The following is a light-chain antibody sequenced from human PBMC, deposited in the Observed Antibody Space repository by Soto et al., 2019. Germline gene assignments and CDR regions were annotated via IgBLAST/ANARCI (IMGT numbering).Light chain of an antibody. CDR2: GAS. V-gene: IGKV3-20*01. CDR1: QSVSSSY. CDR3: QQYGSSPVT. J-gene: IGKJ2*01. Sequence: EIVLTQSPGTLSLSPGERATLSCRASQSVSSSYLAWYQQKPGQAPRLLIYGASSRATGIPDRFSGSGSGTDFTLTISRLEPEDFAVYYCQQYGSSPVTFGQGTKLEIE.